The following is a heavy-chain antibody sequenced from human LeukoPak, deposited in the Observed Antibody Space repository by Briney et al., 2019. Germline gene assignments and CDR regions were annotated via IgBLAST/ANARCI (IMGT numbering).Heavy chain of an antibody. Sequence: SETLSLTCTVTGGSVSSDSYYWTWLRQPPGKGLEWIGYLYYSGSTNYNPSLKSRATVSLDTSKNQFSLKVSSVSAADTAVYYCARSIAAAGLMFDYWGQGTLVTVSS. D-gene: IGHD6-13*01. J-gene: IGHJ4*02. CDR3: ARSIAAAGLMFDY. V-gene: IGHV4-61*01. CDR1: GGSVSSDSYY. CDR2: LYYSGST.